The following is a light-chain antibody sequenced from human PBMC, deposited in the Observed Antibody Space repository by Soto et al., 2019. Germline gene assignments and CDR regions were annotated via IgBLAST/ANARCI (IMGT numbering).Light chain of an antibody. CDR3: VRGTHCPPSIA. CDR2: KGS. J-gene: IGKJ5*01. Sequence: DVVMTQSPLSLPVTLGQPASISCRSSQSLVYSDGNTYLNWFQQRPGQSPRRLIYKGSIRDSGGQDRFSGSGSGTEFTVKISRVDAGGVGVEYCVRGTHCPPSIAFGQGTRLEIK. V-gene: IGKV2-30*01. CDR1: QSLVYSDGNTY.